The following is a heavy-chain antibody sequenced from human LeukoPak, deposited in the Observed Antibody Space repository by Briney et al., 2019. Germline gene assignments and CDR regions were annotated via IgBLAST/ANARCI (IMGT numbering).Heavy chain of an antibody. CDR1: GYTFTSYG. V-gene: IGHV1-18*01. J-gene: IGHJ4*02. D-gene: IGHD2-2*01. CDR2: ISANNGNT. Sequence: ASVKVSCKAYGYTFTSYGISWVRQAPGQGLEWMGWISANNGNTNYAQKLQGRVTMTTDTSTSTAYMELRSLRSEDTAVYYCATRGYCSSTSCYDYWGQGTLVTVSS. CDR3: ATRGYCSSTSCYDY.